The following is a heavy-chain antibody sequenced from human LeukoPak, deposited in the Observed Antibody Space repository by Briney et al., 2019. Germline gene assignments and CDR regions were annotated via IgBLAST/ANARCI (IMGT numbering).Heavy chain of an antibody. CDR2: IYSGGST. CDR3: ARGYNWNDALSY. J-gene: IGHJ4*02. Sequence: GGSLRLSCAASGFTVSSNYMSWVRQAPGKGLEWVSVIYSGGSTYYADSVKGRFTISRDNSKNTLYLQMSSLRAEDTAVYYCARGYNWNDALSYWGQGTLVTVSS. V-gene: IGHV3-66*01. CDR1: GFTVSSNY. D-gene: IGHD1-20*01.